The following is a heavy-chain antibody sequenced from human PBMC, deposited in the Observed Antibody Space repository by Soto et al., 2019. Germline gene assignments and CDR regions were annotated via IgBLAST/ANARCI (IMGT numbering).Heavy chain of an antibody. D-gene: IGHD3-22*01. CDR1: GGSLSSGDYY. J-gene: IGHJ5*02. CDR3: ARDNYYDTNWFDP. Sequence: SETLSLTCTVSGGSLSSGDYYWSWIRQPPGKGLEWIGYIYYSGSTYYNPSLKSRVTISVDTSKNQFSLKLSSVTAADTAVYYCARDNYYDTNWFDPWGQGTLVTVS. V-gene: IGHV4-30-4*01. CDR2: IYYSGST.